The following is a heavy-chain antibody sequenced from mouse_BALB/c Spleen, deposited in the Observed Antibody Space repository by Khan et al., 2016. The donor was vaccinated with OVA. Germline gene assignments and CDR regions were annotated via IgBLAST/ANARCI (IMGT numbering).Heavy chain of an antibody. V-gene: IGHV14-3*02. CDR3: RISTINA. Sequence: VQLKQSGAELVKPAASLKLSCTASGYNIKDIYIHWVKQRPEKGLERIRRTDPANGNTKYDPNFQGKATITADTSSNTAYLQLSSLTSEDTAGYYCRISTINAWGQGTTLTVSS. CDR1: GYNIKDIY. CDR2: TDPANGNT. J-gene: IGHJ2*01.